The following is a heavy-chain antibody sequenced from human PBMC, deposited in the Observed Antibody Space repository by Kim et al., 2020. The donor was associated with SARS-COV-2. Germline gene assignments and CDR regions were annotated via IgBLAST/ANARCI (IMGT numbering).Heavy chain of an antibody. Sequence: SVKVSCKASGFTFTSSAVQWVRQARGQRLEWIGWIVVGSGNTNYAQKFQERVTITRDMSTSTAYMELSSLRSEDTAVYYCAAHSPGKVVPAAIPGDRAYYGMDVWGQGTTVTVSS. D-gene: IGHD2-2*01. CDR2: IVVGSGNT. V-gene: IGHV1-58*01. J-gene: IGHJ6*02. CDR1: GFTFTSSA. CDR3: AAHSPGKVVPAAIPGDRAYYGMDV.